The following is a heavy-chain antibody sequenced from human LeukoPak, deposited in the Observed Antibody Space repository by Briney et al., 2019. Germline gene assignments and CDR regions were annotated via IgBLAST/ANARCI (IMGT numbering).Heavy chain of an antibody. CDR3: ASLSPELPRSYYFDY. Sequence: SETLSLTCTVSGGSIRSSSYYWGWIRQPPGKGLEWVGTGYYSGTTYYNPSLKSRVTISVDTSKNQFSLKLSSVTAADTAVYYCASLSPELPRSYYFDYWGQGTLVTVSS. V-gene: IGHV4-39*07. CDR1: GGSIRSSSYY. CDR2: GYYSGTT. D-gene: IGHD3-10*01. J-gene: IGHJ4*02.